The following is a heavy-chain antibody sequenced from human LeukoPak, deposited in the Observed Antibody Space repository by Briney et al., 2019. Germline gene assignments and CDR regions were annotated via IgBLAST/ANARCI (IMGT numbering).Heavy chain of an antibody. J-gene: IGHJ4*02. Sequence: PGGSLRLSCAASGFTFSSYSMNWVRQAPGKGLEWVSSISSSSSYIYYADSVKGRFTISRDNAKNSLYLQMNSLRSEDTAVYYCARDDPVGELVSHWGQGTLVTVSS. D-gene: IGHD6-6*01. CDR3: ARDDPVGELVSH. CDR2: ISSSSSYI. CDR1: GFTFSSYS. V-gene: IGHV3-21*04.